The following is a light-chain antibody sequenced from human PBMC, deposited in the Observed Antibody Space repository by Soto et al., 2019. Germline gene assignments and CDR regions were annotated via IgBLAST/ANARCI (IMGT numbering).Light chain of an antibody. CDR2: TSS. CDR1: QSIGRN. Sequence: DIQMTQSPASLSASVGDRVTISCRASQSIGRNLNWYQQKPGKAPTLLIFTSSSLQSGVPSRFSGSGSATDFILTISSLQPEDFATYYCQQSYSTPPTFGQGTKVEIK. CDR3: QQSYSTPPT. V-gene: IGKV1-39*01. J-gene: IGKJ1*01.